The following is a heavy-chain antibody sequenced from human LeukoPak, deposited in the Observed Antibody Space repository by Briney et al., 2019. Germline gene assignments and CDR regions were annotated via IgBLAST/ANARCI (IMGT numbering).Heavy chain of an antibody. CDR3: ASLDGSGRIH. CDR1: RGSICRYY. CDR2: VYYSGSI. D-gene: IGHD3-10*01. Sequence: SETPSLTPALSRGSICRYYWSTIPHPPGKGLEWIGYVYYSGSINYNPSPKSRVTTSVHTSKHQFSLKLSSVTSEHTPLVYFASLDGSGRIHWGQGTLVTVSS. V-gene: IGHV4-59*01. J-gene: IGHJ4*02.